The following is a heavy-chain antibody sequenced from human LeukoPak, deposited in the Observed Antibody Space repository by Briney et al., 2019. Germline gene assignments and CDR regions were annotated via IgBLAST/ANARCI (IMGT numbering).Heavy chain of an antibody. V-gene: IGHV6-1*01. CDR1: GDSVSGSNAA. CDR3: VRGSALDI. J-gene: IGHJ3*02. Sequence: SQTLSLTCAISGDSVSGSNAAWNWIRQSPSRGLEWLGRTYYRSRWFTDYALSVKSRITINPDTSRNQFSLQLNSVSPEDTAAYYCVRGSALDIWGQGTMVTVSS. CDR2: TYYRSRWFT.